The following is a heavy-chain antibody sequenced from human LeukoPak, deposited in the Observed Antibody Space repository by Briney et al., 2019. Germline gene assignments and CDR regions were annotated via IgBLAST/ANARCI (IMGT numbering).Heavy chain of an antibody. Sequence: PGGSLRLSCSASGFTFSDRWMNWVRQAPGKGLEWVAIINRDGSEKHYVDSVKGRFTTSRDNAKNSLYLQMNSLRAEDTAVYYCARSDRGPEYWGQGTLVTVSS. J-gene: IGHJ4*02. CDR1: GFTFSDRW. CDR3: ARSDRGPEY. CDR2: INRDGSEK. D-gene: IGHD6-25*01. V-gene: IGHV3-7*01.